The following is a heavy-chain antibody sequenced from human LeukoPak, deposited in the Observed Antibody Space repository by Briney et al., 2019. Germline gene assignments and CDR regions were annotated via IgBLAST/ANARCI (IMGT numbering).Heavy chain of an antibody. V-gene: IGHV4-59*01. CDR1: GGSISSYY. J-gene: IGHJ3*02. CDR2: IYYSGST. D-gene: IGHD2-21*02. Sequence: SETLSLTCTVSGGSISSYYWSWIRQPPGKGLEWIGYIYYSGSTNYNPSLKSRVTISVDTSKNQFSLKLSSVTAADTAVYYCARADYCGGDCYSDDAFDIWGQGTMVTVSS. CDR3: ARADYCGGDCYSDDAFDI.